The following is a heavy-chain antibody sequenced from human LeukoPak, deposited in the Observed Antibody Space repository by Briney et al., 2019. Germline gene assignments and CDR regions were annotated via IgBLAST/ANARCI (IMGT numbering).Heavy chain of an antibody. Sequence: SVKVSCKASGGTFSSYAISWVRQAPGQGLEWMGRIIPIFGIANYAQKFQGRVTITADKSTSTAYMELSSLRAEDTAVYYCAKEHYYGSVYWFDPWGQGTLVTVSS. D-gene: IGHD3-10*01. CDR1: GGTFSSYA. V-gene: IGHV1-69*04. CDR3: AKEHYYGSVYWFDP. J-gene: IGHJ5*02. CDR2: IIPIFGIA.